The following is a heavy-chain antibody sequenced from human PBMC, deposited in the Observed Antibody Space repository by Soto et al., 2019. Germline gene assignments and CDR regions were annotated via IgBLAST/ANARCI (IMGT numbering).Heavy chain of an antibody. CDR2: VAQSGFT. J-gene: IGHJ4*02. Sequence: QLQLQESGPGLVKPSGTLSLTCTVSNGSMTSSLWWSWVRQSPGKGLEWIGEVAQSGFTSYNPSLKSRLTISQDRSNNQFSLRLTSVTAADTAVYYCARNRYGGYDFDSWGQGTLVTVSS. CDR3: ARNRYGGYDFDS. CDR1: NGSMTSSLW. V-gene: IGHV4-4*02. D-gene: IGHD5-12*01.